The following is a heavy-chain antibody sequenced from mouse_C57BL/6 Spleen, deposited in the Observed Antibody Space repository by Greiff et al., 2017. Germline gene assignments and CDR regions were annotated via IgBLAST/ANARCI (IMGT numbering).Heavy chain of an antibody. CDR3: ARAITTKYFDV. D-gene: IGHD1-2*01. CDR1: GYTFTSYW. V-gene: IGHV1-61*01. Sequence: QVHVKQPGAELVRPGSSVKLSCKASGYTFTSYWMDWVKQRPGQGLEWIGNIYPSDSETHYNQKFKDKATLTVDKSSSTAYMQLSSLTSEDSAVYYCARAITTKYFDVWGTGTTVTVSS. J-gene: IGHJ1*03. CDR2: IYPSDSET.